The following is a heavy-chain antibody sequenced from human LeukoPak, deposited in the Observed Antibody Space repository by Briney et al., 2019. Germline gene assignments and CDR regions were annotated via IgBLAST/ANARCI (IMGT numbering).Heavy chain of an antibody. Sequence: PGGSLRLSCAASGFTFSSYAMSWVRQAPGKGLEWVSAISGSGGSTYCADSAKGRFTISRDNSKNTLYLQMNSLRAEDTAVYYCAKDLEQLVGYDAFDIWGQGTMVTVSS. CDR3: AKDLEQLVGYDAFDI. J-gene: IGHJ3*02. CDR1: GFTFSSYA. D-gene: IGHD6-6*01. CDR2: ISGSGGST. V-gene: IGHV3-23*01.